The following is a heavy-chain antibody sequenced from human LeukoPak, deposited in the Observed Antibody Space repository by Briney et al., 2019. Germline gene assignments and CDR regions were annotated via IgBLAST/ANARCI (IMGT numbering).Heavy chain of an antibody. CDR2: IYYSGST. D-gene: IGHD5-12*01. Sequence: SETLSLTCTVSGGSISSYYWSWIRQPPGKGLEWIGYIYYSGSTNYNPSLKSRVTISVDTSKNQFSLKPSSVTAADTAVYYCASGVSGYDGDYYYGMDVWGQGTTVTVSS. CDR3: ASGVSGYDGDYYYGMDV. CDR1: GGSISSYY. J-gene: IGHJ6*02. V-gene: IGHV4-59*08.